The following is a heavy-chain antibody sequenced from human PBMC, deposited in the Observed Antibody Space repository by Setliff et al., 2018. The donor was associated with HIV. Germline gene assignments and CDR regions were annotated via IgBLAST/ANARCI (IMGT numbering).Heavy chain of an antibody. V-gene: IGHV3-48*03. Sequence: HPGGSLRLSCAASGFTFSSYEVNWVRQAPGKGLEWVSYISSSGSTIYYADSVKGRFTISRDNAKNSLYLQMNSLRAEDTAVYYCARDRKAAMVGSDAFDIWGQGTMVTVSS. D-gene: IGHD5-18*01. CDR2: ISSSGSTI. J-gene: IGHJ3*02. CDR3: ARDRKAAMVGSDAFDI. CDR1: GFTFSSYE.